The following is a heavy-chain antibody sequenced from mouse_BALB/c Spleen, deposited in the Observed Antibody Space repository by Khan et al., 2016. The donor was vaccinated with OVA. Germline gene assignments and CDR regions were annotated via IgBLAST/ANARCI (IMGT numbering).Heavy chain of an antibody. CDR2: ISYSDST. Sequence: EVQLQESGPGLVKPSQSLSLTCTVTGYSITSNYAWNWIRQFPENSLEWMGYISYSDSTSYNPSLKSRISITRDTSKNQFFLQLNSVTTEDTATYYCARGNYYGYAMDYWGQGTSVTVSS. D-gene: IGHD1-1*01. V-gene: IGHV3-2*02. CDR3: ARGNYYGYAMDY. CDR1: GYSITSNYA. J-gene: IGHJ4*01.